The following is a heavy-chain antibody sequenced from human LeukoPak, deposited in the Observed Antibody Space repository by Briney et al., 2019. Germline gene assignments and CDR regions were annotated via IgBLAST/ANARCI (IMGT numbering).Heavy chain of an antibody. Sequence: GGSLRLSCAVSGFTFSKYGFHWVRQAPGKGLEWVAVMSKDGATKYYADSVKGRFTISRANSKNTLYLQMDSLRVEDTAVYYCAKEELYTTSYLYDSWGQGTLVTVSS. CDR3: AKEELYTTSYLYDS. V-gene: IGHV3-30*18. CDR1: GFTFSKYG. D-gene: IGHD6-6*01. J-gene: IGHJ5*01. CDR2: MSKDGATK.